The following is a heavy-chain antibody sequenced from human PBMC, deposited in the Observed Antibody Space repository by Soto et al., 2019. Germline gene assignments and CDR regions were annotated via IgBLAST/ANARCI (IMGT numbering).Heavy chain of an antibody. Sequence: SVNVACKASGGTFSSYAISSVRQAPGQVLEWMVGIIPLFGTANYAQKFQGRVTITADESTSTAYMELRSLRYEDTAVYYCARNWGTVDTAMVTSRYYYGMDVWGQGTTVAVSS. V-gene: IGHV1-69*01. D-gene: IGHD5-18*01. CDR2: IIPLFGTA. CDR3: ARNWGTVDTAMVTSRYYYGMDV. J-gene: IGHJ6*02. CDR1: GGTFSSYA.